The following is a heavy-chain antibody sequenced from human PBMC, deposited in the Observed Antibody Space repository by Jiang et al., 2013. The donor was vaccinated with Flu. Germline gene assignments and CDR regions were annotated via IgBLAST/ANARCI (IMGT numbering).Heavy chain of an antibody. CDR1: GGTFSSYA. V-gene: IGHV1-69*04. Sequence: GAEVKKPGSSVKVSCKASGGTFSSYAINWVRQAPGQGLEWMGRIIPILGIANYAQKFQGRVTITADKSTSTAYMELSSLRSEDTAVYYCARSIYYDSSGYYAIAEYFQHWGQGTLVTVSS. CDR2: IIPILGIA. CDR3: ARSIYYDSSGYYAIAEYFQH. J-gene: IGHJ1*01. D-gene: IGHD3-22*01.